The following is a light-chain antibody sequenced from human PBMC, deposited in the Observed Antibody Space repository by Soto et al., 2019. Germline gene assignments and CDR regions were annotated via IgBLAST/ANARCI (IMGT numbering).Light chain of an antibody. CDR3: QQYDNLPYT. CDR1: QDISNY. J-gene: IGKJ2*01. V-gene: IGKV1-33*01. Sequence: DIQMTQSPPSLSASVGDRVTITCQASQDISNYLSWCQQKPGKAPTLLIYHASNLETGVPSRFSGIGSGTYFTFTISTLQPEETATYYCQQYDNLPYTFGQGTKLEI. CDR2: HAS.